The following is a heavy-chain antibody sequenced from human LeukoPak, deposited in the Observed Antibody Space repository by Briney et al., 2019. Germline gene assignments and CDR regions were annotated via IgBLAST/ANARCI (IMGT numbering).Heavy chain of an antibody. Sequence: GGSLRLSCAASGFIFSTYWMSWVRQAPGKGLEWVANIKEDGTVKYHMDSVKGRFTISRDNSKNTLYLQMNSLRAEDTAIYYCAKDYSTSWWFHYWGQGTLVTVSS. CDR3: AKDYSTSWWFHY. V-gene: IGHV3-7*03. CDR1: GFIFSTYW. CDR2: IKEDGTVK. J-gene: IGHJ4*02. D-gene: IGHD6-13*01.